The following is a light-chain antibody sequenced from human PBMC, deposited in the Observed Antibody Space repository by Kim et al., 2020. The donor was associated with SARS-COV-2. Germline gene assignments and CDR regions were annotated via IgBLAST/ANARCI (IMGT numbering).Light chain of an antibody. CDR3: SSYTNTNTRV. CDR2: DVS. Sequence: GRPITSSSMGTSSRVGSYDDVCWYQQQPGNAPKLLIHDVSSRPSGVSGRFSGTKAGIAASLTISGLQAEDEADYYCSSYTNTNTRVFGGGTQLTVL. CDR1: SSRVGSYDD. V-gene: IGLV2-14*03. J-gene: IGLJ3*02.